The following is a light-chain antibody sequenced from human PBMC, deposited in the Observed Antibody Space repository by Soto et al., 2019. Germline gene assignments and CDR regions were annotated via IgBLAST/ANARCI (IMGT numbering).Light chain of an antibody. Sequence: QLVLTQPPSASGTPGPRVTISCSGSSSKIGSNSVNWYQQLPGTAPKLLMYSTNQRPSGVPDRFSGSKSDTSASLAISGLQSEDEADYYCAAWDDSLNGEVVFGGGTKLTVL. V-gene: IGLV1-44*01. CDR2: STN. CDR1: SSKIGSNS. CDR3: AAWDDSLNGEVV. J-gene: IGLJ2*01.